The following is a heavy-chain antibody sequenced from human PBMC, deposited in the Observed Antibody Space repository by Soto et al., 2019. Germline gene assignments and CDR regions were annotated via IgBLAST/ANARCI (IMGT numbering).Heavy chain of an antibody. D-gene: IGHD3-22*01. Sequence: ESGGGLVQPGGSLRLSCAASGVTITIYAMSWVRQVPGKGLEWVSTISGNGGTSYADFVRGRFTISRDNSKITLYLQMNSLRVDDTAIYYCAKDAPGSGWLSDYWGQGTLVTVSS. CDR1: GVTITIYA. J-gene: IGHJ4*02. CDR2: ISGNGGT. CDR3: AKDAPGSGWLSDY. V-gene: IGHV3-23*01.